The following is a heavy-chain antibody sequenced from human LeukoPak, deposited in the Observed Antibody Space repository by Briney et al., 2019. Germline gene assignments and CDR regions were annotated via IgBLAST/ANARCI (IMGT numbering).Heavy chain of an antibody. CDR3: ARTTVTTGGGWFEP. D-gene: IGHD4-17*01. CDR1: GCTFTSYG. CDR2: ISAYNGNT. J-gene: IGHJ5*02. Sequence: ASVKVSCKASGCTFTSYGISWVRQAPGQGLEWMGWISAYNGNTNYAQKLQGRVTMTTDTSTSTAYMELRSLRSDDTAVYYCARTTVTTGGGWFEPWGQGTLVTVSS. V-gene: IGHV1-18*01.